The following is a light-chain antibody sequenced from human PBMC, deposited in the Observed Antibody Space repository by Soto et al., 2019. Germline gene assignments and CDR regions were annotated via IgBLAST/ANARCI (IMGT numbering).Light chain of an antibody. V-gene: IGLV1-44*01. J-gene: IGLJ3*02. Sequence: QSVLTQPPSASGTPGQRVTISCSGSRSNIGSNYVYWYRQLPGAAPKLLIYCNVQRPSGVTDRFSGSRSGTSASLAISGLQSEDDADYHCAAWDDRLNGWVFGGGTKVTVL. CDR3: AAWDDRLNGWV. CDR2: CNV. CDR1: RSNIGSNY.